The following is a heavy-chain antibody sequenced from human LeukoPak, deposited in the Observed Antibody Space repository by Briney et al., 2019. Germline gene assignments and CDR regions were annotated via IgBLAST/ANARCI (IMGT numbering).Heavy chain of an antibody. J-gene: IGHJ4*02. V-gene: IGHV4-34*01. CDR2: INHSGST. CDR3: ARLPGIAVAGVFDY. Sequence: SETLSLTCAVYGGSFSGYYWSWIRQPPGKGLEWIGEINHSGSTNYNPSLKSRVTISVDTSKNQFSLKLSSVTAADTAVYYCARLPGIAVAGVFDYWGQGTLVTVSS. D-gene: IGHD6-19*01. CDR1: GGSFSGYY.